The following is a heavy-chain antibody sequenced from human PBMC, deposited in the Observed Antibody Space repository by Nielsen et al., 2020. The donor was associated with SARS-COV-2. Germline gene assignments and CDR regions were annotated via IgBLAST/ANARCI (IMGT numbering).Heavy chain of an antibody. CDR1: GFTFSSYA. CDR2: ISYDGSNK. CDR3: ARNTVVTPLLGWIDY. D-gene: IGHD4-23*01. Sequence: GGSLRLSCAASGFTFSSYAMHWVRQAPGKGLEWVAVISYDGSNKYYADSVKGRFTISRDNSKNTLYLQMNSLRAEDTAVYYCARNTVVTPLLGWIDYWGQGTLVTVSS. J-gene: IGHJ4*02. V-gene: IGHV3-30*04.